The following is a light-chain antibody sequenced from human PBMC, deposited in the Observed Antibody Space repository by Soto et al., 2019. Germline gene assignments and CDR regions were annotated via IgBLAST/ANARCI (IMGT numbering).Light chain of an antibody. V-gene: IGKV3D-15*01. J-gene: IGKJ1*01. Sequence: EIVLTQSPGTLSLSPGERATLSCRASQSVSSNYLAWYQQKPGQAPRLLIYGAFKRATGIPDRFSGSGSGTEFTLTISSLQSEDFAVYYCQQYNNWPRTFGQGTKVDIK. CDR3: QQYNNWPRT. CDR2: GAF. CDR1: QSVSSN.